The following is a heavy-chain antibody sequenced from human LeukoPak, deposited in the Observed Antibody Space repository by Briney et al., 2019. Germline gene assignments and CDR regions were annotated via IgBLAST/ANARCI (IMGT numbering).Heavy chain of an antibody. CDR1: GDSVSGKSVA. D-gene: IGHD3-10*01. J-gene: IGHJ4*02. Sequence: SQTLSLTCAISGDSVSGKSVAWNWIRQSPSRGLEWLGRTFYRSKWSSEYATSMKGRITINPDTSKNQFSLQLISVTPEDTAVYYCARGDGPIHGRYYFDYWGQGTLITVSS. CDR2: TFYRSKWSS. CDR3: ARGDGPIHGRYYFDY. V-gene: IGHV6-1*01.